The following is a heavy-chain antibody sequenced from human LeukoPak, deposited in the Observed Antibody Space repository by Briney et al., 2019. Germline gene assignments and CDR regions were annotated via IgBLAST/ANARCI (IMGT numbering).Heavy chain of an antibody. V-gene: IGHV3-30*02. CDR1: GFTFSSYG. Sequence: GESLKISCAASGFTFSSYGMHWVRQAPGKGLVWVAFIRYDGSNKYYADSVKGRFTISRDNSKNTLYLQMNSLRAEDTAVYYCAKDRYSSSSWFDYWGQGTLVTVSS. CDR2: IRYDGSNK. J-gene: IGHJ4*02. CDR3: AKDRYSSSSWFDY. D-gene: IGHD6-6*01.